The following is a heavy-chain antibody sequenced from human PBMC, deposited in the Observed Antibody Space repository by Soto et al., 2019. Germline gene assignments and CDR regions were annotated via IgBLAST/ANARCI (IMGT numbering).Heavy chain of an antibody. Sequence: SETLSLTCTVSGGSVSSGNYYWSWIRQPPGKGLEWIGFIYYSGSSNYNPSLKSRVTISVDKSKNQFSLKLSSVTAADTAVYYCARVSRGGSSYYFDYWGQGTLVTVSS. CDR1: GGSVSSGNYY. CDR2: IYYSGSS. D-gene: IGHD3-16*01. J-gene: IGHJ4*02. V-gene: IGHV4-61*01. CDR3: ARVSRGGSSYYFDY.